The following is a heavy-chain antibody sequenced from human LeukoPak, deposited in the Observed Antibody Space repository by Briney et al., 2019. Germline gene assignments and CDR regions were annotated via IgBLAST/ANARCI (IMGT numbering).Heavy chain of an antibody. D-gene: IGHD3-10*01. CDR2: VNHSGGT. Sequence: SETLSLTCAVYGGSVSGYYWSWIRQPPGKGLEWLGEVNHSGGTNYNPSLKSRVTISVDTSKNQFSLKLSSVTAADTAVYYCARDLYYGSGTYDYWGQGTLVTVSS. CDR1: GGSVSGYY. J-gene: IGHJ4*02. CDR3: ARDLYYGSGTYDY. V-gene: IGHV4-34*01.